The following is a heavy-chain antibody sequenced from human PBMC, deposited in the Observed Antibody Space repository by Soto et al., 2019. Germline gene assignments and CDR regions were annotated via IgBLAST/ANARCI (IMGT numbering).Heavy chain of an antibody. Sequence: GGSLRLSCAASGFTFSSYDMHWVRQATGKGLEWVSAIGTAGDTYYPGSVKGRFTISRENAKNSLYLQMNSLRAGDTAVYYCARDGLDYGPGHGYYYYYMDVWGKGTTVTVSS. D-gene: IGHD4-17*01. CDR2: IGTAGDT. V-gene: IGHV3-13*01. J-gene: IGHJ6*03. CDR3: ARDGLDYGPGHGYYYYYMDV. CDR1: GFTFSSYD.